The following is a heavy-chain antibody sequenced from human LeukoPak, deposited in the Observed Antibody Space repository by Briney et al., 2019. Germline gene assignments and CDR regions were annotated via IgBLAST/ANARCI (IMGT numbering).Heavy chain of an antibody. CDR2: IGGSDGTT. CDR1: GFTFSSYA. CDR3: ARRHAAYGPFDP. D-gene: IGHD3-10*01. V-gene: IGHV3-23*01. Sequence: PGGSLRLSCAASGFTFSSYAMNWVRQAPGKGLEWVSIIGGSDGTTYYADSVKGRFTISRDNFQNTLYLQMNSLRAEDTAVYYCARRHAAYGPFDPWGQGTLVTVST. J-gene: IGHJ5*02.